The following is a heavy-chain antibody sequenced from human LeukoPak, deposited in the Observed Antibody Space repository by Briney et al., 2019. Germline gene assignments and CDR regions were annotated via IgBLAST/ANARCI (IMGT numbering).Heavy chain of an antibody. CDR1: GLTFNNYW. J-gene: IGHJ4*02. CDR2: IKQDGSEK. V-gene: IGHV3-7*05. Sequence: GGSLRLSCAASGLTFNNYWMTWVRQAPGEGLEWVANIKQDGSEKYYVDSVKGRFTISRDNAKNSLHLQMHSLRAEDTAVYYCAASVYGGNTHFDYWGQGTLVTVSS. D-gene: IGHD4-23*01. CDR3: AASVYGGNTHFDY.